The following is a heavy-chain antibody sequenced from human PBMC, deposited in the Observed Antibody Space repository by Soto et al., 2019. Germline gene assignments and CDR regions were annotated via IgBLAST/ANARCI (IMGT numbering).Heavy chain of an antibody. CDR1: GGPIKTGDYY. Sequence: SETLSLTCNVSGGPIKTGDYYWNWIRQPPGKGLEWIGYVFYSGATNYSPSLKSRAAISMDTSKNQFSLSLTSVTAADTAVYYCARAGFSYGHLLFWGQGIRVNVSS. CDR3: ARAGFSYGHLLF. CDR2: VFYSGAT. D-gene: IGHD3-10*01. J-gene: IGHJ4*02. V-gene: IGHV4-30-4*01.